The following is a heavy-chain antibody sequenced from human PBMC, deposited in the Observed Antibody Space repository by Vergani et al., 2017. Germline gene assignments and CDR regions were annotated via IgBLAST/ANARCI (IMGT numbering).Heavy chain of an antibody. CDR3: ARANYDILTGEYYYGMDV. V-gene: IGHV4-4*07. J-gene: IGHJ6*02. Sequence: QVQLQESGPGLVKPSETLSLTCTVSGGSISSYYWSWIRQPAGKGLEWIGRIYTSGSTNYNPSLKSRVTMSVDTSKNQFSLKLSSVTAADMAVYYCARANYDILTGEYYYGMDVWGQGTTVTVSS. CDR1: GGSISSYY. D-gene: IGHD3-9*01. CDR2: IYTSGST.